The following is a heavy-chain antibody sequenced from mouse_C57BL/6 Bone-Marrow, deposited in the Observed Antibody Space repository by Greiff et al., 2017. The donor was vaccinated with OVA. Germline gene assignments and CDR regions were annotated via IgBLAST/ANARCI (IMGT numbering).Heavy chain of an antibody. CDR3: ARWNTTVVATPDY. CDR2: IHPNSGST. CDR1: GYTFTSYW. D-gene: IGHD1-1*01. J-gene: IGHJ2*01. V-gene: IGHV1-64*01. Sequence: VQLQQPGAELVKPGASVKLSCKASGYTFTSYWMHWVKQRPGQGLEWIGMIHPNSGSTNYNEKFKSKATLTVDKSSSTAYMQLSSLTSEDSAVYYCARWNTTVVATPDYWGQGTTLTVSS.